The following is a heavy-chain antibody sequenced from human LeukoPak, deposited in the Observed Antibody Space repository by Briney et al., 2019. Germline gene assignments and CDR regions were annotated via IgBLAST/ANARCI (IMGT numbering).Heavy chain of an antibody. V-gene: IGHV3-23*01. J-gene: IGHJ4*02. CDR3: AKVLEYCSGGSCYSFDY. CDR1: GFTFSSYA. CDR2: ISGSGGST. Sequence: GGSLRLSCAASGFTFSSYAMSWARQAPGKGLEWVSAISGSGGSTYYADSVKGRFTISRDNSKNTLYLQMNSLRAEDTAVYYCAKVLEYCSGGSCYSFDYWGQGTLVTVSS. D-gene: IGHD2-15*01.